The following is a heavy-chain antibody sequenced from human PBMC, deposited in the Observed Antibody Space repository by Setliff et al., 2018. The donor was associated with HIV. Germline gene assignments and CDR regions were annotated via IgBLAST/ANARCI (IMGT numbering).Heavy chain of an antibody. Sequence: PSETLSLTCTVSGGSISSHYWSWIRQPPGKGLEWIGGIYYSGSTNYNPSLKSRVTLSLDTSKNQFSLKLTSVTAADTAVYYCAKEGGLHFGMLIHDAIDLWGQGTMVTVSS. V-gene: IGHV4-59*11. D-gene: IGHD3-3*01. CDR3: AKEGGLHFGMLIHDAIDL. CDR2: IYYSGST. CDR1: GGSISSHY. J-gene: IGHJ3*01.